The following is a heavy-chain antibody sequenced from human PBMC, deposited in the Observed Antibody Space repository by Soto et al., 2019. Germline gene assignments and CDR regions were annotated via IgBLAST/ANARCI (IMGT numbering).Heavy chain of an antibody. V-gene: IGHV4-31*03. Sequence: SETLSLTCTVSGGSISSGGYYWSWIRQHPGKGLEWIGYIYYSGSTYYNPSLKSRVTISVDTSKNQFSLKLSSVTAADTAVYYCAGWDRDYDKFDYWGQGTLVTVSS. J-gene: IGHJ4*02. CDR3: AGWDRDYDKFDY. CDR1: GGSISSGGYY. D-gene: IGHD4-17*01. CDR2: IYYSGST.